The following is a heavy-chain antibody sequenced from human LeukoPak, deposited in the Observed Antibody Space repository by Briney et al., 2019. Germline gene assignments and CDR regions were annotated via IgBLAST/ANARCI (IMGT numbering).Heavy chain of an antibody. V-gene: IGHV6-1*01. D-gene: IGHD6-6*01. CDR3: AREYSSSSGVSYYYYYYMDV. J-gene: IGHJ6*03. CDR2: TYYRSKWYN. Sequence: SQTLSLTCAISGDSVSSNSAAWNWIRQSPSRGLEWLGRTYYRSKWYNDYAVSVKSRITISPDTSKNQFSLQLNSVTPEDTAVYYCAREYSSSSGVSYYYYYYMDVWGKGTTVTVSS. CDR1: GDSVSSNSAA.